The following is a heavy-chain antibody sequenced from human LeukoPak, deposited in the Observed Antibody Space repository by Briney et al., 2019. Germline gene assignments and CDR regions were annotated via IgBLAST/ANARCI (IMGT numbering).Heavy chain of an antibody. Sequence: PGGSLRLSCAASGFTFSSYAMSWVRQTPGKGLEWVSAISGSGGSTYYADSVKGRFTISRDNSKNTLYLQMNSLRAEDTAVYYCAKDSYAYIDYYYGMDVWGQGTTVTVSS. CDR3: AKDSYAYIDYYYGMDV. CDR2: ISGSGGST. V-gene: IGHV3-23*01. CDR1: GFTFSSYA. J-gene: IGHJ6*02. D-gene: IGHD3-16*01.